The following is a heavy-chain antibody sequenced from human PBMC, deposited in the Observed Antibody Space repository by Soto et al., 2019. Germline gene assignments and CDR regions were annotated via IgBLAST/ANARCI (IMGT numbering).Heavy chain of an antibody. CDR3: ATDSGTVGGWHSLLY. J-gene: IGHJ4*02. D-gene: IGHD6-19*01. CDR2: FTPILGMT. V-gene: IGHV1-69*08. Sequence: QVQLVQSGAEMKKPGSSVKLSCKTSGGSFRSHTISWVRQAPGPGLEWMGRFTPILGMTNYAQSFQGRVTLTADKSTSTAYMDLSDLKSDNTAVYYCATDSGTVGGWHSLLYWGQGTLVNVSS. CDR1: GGSFRSHT.